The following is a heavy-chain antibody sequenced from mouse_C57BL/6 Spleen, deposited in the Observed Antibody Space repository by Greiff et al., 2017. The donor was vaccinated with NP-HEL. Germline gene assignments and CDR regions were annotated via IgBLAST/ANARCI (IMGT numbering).Heavy chain of an antibody. Sequence: QVQLQQPGAELVKPGASVKLSCKASGYTFTSYWMQWVKQRPGQGLEWIGEIDPSDSYTNYNQKFKGKATLTVDTSSSTAYMQLSSLTSEDSAVYYCARFTTVAGFAYWGQGTLVTVSA. D-gene: IGHD1-1*01. CDR1: GYTFTSYW. CDR2: IDPSDSYT. CDR3: ARFTTVAGFAY. J-gene: IGHJ3*01. V-gene: IGHV1-50*01.